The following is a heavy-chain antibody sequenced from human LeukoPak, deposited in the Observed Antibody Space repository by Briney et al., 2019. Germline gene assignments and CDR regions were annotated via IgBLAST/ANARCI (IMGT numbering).Heavy chain of an antibody. Sequence: GGSLRLSCAASGFTFSSYGMHWVRQAPGTGLEGVAVISYDGSNKYYADSVQGRFTISRENSKNTLYLQMSSLRAEDTAVYYCAKRYDFWSGFRVDYWGQGTLVTVSS. CDR1: GFTFSSYG. J-gene: IGHJ4*02. CDR3: AKRYDFWSGFRVDY. CDR2: ISYDGSNK. D-gene: IGHD3-3*01. V-gene: IGHV3-30*18.